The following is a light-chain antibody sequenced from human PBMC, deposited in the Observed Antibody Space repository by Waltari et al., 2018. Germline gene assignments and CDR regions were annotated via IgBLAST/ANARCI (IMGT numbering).Light chain of an antibody. J-gene: IGKJ3*01. CDR1: QSVSSSY. CDR2: GAT. CDR3: QQYGTSPFT. Sequence: EIVLTQSPGTLYLSPGERATLSCRASQSVSSSYLARYQQKRGQAPRLLIYGATRRATGIPDRFSGSGSGTDFTLTISRLEPEDFAVYYCQQYGTSPFTFGPGTKVDIK. V-gene: IGKV3-20*01.